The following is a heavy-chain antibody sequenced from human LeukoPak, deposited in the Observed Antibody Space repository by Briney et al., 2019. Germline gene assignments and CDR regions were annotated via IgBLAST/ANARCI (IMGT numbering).Heavy chain of an antibody. CDR2: IKQEGSEK. CDR3: ARDITYYYDSSGYSDA. CDR1: GFNLSRYW. V-gene: IGHV3-7*01. D-gene: IGHD3-22*01. Sequence: AGGSLRLSCAASGFNLSRYWMSWVRQAPGKGVGWVANIKQEGSEKYYVDSVKGRFTISRDNAKNSLYLQMNSLRAEDTAVYYCARDITYYYDSSGYSDAWGQGTLVTVSS. J-gene: IGHJ5*02.